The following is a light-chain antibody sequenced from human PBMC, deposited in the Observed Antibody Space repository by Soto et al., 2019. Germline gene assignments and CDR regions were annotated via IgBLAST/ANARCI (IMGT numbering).Light chain of an antibody. V-gene: IGKV1-39*01. CDR1: QSIRNY. CDR3: QQANSFPYT. CDR2: TAS. Sequence: DIQMTQSPSSLSASVGDRVTITCRASQSIRNYFNWSQPKPGKAPKVLIYTASSLHSGVPSRFSGSGSGTDFTLTISSLQPEDVATYYCQQANSFPYTFGQGTKVEIK. J-gene: IGKJ2*01.